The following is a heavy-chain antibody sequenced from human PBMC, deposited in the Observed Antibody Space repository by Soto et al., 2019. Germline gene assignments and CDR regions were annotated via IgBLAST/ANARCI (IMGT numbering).Heavy chain of an antibody. D-gene: IGHD2-2*01. CDR3: ATIVVVPAAMLGNWFDP. CDR2: ISSSSSYI. J-gene: IGHJ5*02. CDR1: GFTFSSYS. V-gene: IGHV3-21*01. Sequence: EVQLVESGGGLVKPGGSLRLSCAASGFTFSSYSMNWVRQAPGKGLEWVSSISSSSSYIYYADSVKGRFTISRDNAKNSLYLQMNSLRAEDTAVYYCATIVVVPAAMLGNWFDPWGQGTLVTVSS.